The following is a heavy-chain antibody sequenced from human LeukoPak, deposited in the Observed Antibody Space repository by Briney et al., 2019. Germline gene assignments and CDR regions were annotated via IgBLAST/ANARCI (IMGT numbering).Heavy chain of an antibody. CDR3: AKDPILKPAARGAFDY. CDR2: ISGSGGST. D-gene: IGHD2-2*01. Sequence: PGGSLRLSCAASGFTFSSYAMSWVRQAPGKGLEWVSAISGSGGSTYYADSVKGRFTISRDNSKNTLYLQMNGLRAEDTAVYYCAKDPILKPAARGAFDYWGQGTLVTVSS. CDR1: GFTFSSYA. J-gene: IGHJ4*02. V-gene: IGHV3-23*01.